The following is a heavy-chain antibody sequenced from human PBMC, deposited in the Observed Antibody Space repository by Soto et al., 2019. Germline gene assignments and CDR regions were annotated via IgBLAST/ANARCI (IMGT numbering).Heavy chain of an antibody. Sequence: EVQLLESGGDLVQPGGSLRLSCAASGFPFTIFAMSWVRQSPGKVLEWVSTISGSGGSTYYADAVKGRFTISRDNSMGTLYLQMKSLRVEDTAIYYCAKEVSLGSTVDLGYWGQGTLVTVSS. D-gene: IGHD3-10*01. V-gene: IGHV3-23*01. CDR3: AKEVSLGSTVDLGY. J-gene: IGHJ4*02. CDR1: GFPFTIFA. CDR2: ISGSGGST.